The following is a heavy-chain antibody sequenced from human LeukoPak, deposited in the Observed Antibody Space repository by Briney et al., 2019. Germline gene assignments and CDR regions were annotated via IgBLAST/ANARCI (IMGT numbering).Heavy chain of an antibody. J-gene: IGHJ4*02. CDR3: ARAPYSERGGSDY. Sequence: GSLRLSFSASGFTFSTYSIKWVRPAPGKGLGWVSYISTTTSAIYYADSVKGRFTVSRDNAKSSLYLQMNSLRADDTAVYYCARAPYSERGGSDYWGQGTLVTVSS. CDR1: GFTFSTYS. V-gene: IGHV3-48*01. D-gene: IGHD4-11*01. CDR2: ISTTTSAI.